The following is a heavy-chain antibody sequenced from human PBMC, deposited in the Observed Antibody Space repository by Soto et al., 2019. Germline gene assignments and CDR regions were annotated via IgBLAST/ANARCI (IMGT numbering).Heavy chain of an antibody. CDR1: GGSISSYY. V-gene: IGHV4-59*08. J-gene: IGHJ6*02. CDR3: ARQGLGPLHGLVDV. CDR2: VHHSWGS. D-gene: IGHD1-26*01. Sequence: QVQLQESGPGLVKHSETLSLSCTVSGGSISSYYWSWFRQSPGKRMEWIGYVHHSWGSSYNHSLQSRVAISLDTSKSQFSLMVTSVTATDTAVYYCARQGLGPLHGLVDVWGQVTTVTVS.